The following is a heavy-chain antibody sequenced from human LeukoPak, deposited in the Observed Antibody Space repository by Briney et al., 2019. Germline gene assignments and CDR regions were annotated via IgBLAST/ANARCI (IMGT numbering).Heavy chain of an antibody. CDR1: GGSVSSGSYY. CDR3: ARGPYYDSSSFDY. V-gene: IGHV4-61*01. D-gene: IGHD3-22*01. Sequence: SQTLSLTCTVSGGSVSSGSYYWSWIRQPPGKGLEWIGYIYYSGSTNYNPSLKSRVTISIDTSKNQFSLKLSSVTAADTAVYYCARGPYYDSSSFDYWGQGTLVTVSS. CDR2: IYYSGST. J-gene: IGHJ4*02.